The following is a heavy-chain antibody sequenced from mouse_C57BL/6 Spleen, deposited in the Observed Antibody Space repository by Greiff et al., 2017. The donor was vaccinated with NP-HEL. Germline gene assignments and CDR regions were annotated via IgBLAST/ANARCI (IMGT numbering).Heavy chain of an antibody. CDR1: GYTFTDYY. Sequence: EVKLMDSGPELVKPGASVKISCKASGYTFTDYYMNWVKQSHGKSLEWIGDINPNNGGTSYNQKFKGKATLTVDKSSSTAYMELRSLTSEDSAVYYCARRSFAYWGQGTLVTVSA. J-gene: IGHJ3*01. CDR3: ARRSFAY. CDR2: INPNNGGT. V-gene: IGHV1-26*01.